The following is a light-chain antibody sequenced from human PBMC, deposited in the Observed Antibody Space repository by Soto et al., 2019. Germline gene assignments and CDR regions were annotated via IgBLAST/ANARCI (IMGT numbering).Light chain of an antibody. CDR1: SSDVGGYNY. CDR2: EVS. Sequence: QSFLTQPASVSGSPGRAITISCTGTSSDVGGYNYVSWYQQHPGKAPKLMIYEVSNRPSGVSNRFSGSKSGNTASLTISGLQAEDEAGYYCSSYTSSSTYVFGTGTKVTVL. V-gene: IGLV2-14*01. CDR3: SSYTSSSTYV. J-gene: IGLJ1*01.